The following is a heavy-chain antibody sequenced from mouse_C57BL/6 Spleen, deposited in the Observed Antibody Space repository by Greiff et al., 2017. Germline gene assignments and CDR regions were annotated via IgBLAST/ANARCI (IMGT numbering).Heavy chain of an antibody. CDR3: ARKDTSYYFDY. Sequence: EVMLVESGGGLVKPGGSLKLSCAASGFTFSDYGMHWVRQAPEKGLEWVAYISSGSSTIYYADTVKGRFTISRDNAKNTLSLQMTSLRSEDTAMYYCARKDTSYYFDYWGQGTTLTVSS. CDR2: ISSGSSTI. CDR1: GFTFSDYG. D-gene: IGHD5-1-1*01. J-gene: IGHJ2*01. V-gene: IGHV5-17*01.